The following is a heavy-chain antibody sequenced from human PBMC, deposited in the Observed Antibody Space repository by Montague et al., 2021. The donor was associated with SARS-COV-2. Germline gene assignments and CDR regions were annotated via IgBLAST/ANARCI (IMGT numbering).Heavy chain of an antibody. D-gene: IGHD1-1*01. J-gene: IGHJ6*03. CDR3: ARHSPGYRYFYYLDV. Sequence: SETLSLTCTVPGGSISSYYWSWIRQPPGKGLEWIGYLYYSGSTNXNPSLKSRVTISVDTSKNQFSLRLNSVTAADTAVYYCARHSPGYRYFYYLDVWGKGTTVTVSS. CDR1: GGSISSYY. V-gene: IGHV4-59*01. CDR2: LYYSGST.